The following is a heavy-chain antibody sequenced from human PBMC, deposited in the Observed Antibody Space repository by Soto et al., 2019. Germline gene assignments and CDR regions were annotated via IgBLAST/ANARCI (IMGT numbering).Heavy chain of an antibody. D-gene: IGHD1-26*01. CDR1: GFTFSSYA. Sequence: QVQLVESGGGVVQPGRSLRLSCAASGFTFSSYAMHWVRQAPGKGLEWVAVISYDGSNKYYADSVKGRFTISRDNSENTLYLQMNSLRAEDTAVYYCAIRDQVSGSYPGLDYYYYYGMDVWGQGTTVTVSS. CDR2: ISYDGSNK. J-gene: IGHJ6*02. V-gene: IGHV3-30-3*01. CDR3: AIRDQVSGSYPGLDYYYYYGMDV.